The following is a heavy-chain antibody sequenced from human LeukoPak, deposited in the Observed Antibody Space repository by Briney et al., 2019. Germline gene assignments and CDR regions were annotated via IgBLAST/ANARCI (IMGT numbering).Heavy chain of an antibody. CDR2: ISGSGGST. Sequence: RASVKVSCKASGYTFINYAISWVRQAPGKGLEWVSAISGSGGSTYYADSVKGRFTISRDNSKNTLYLQMNSLRAEDTAVYYCAKEGYYGGPYYFDYWGQGTLVTVSS. CDR1: GYTFINYA. V-gene: IGHV3-23*01. J-gene: IGHJ4*02. D-gene: IGHD4-23*01. CDR3: AKEGYYGGPYYFDY.